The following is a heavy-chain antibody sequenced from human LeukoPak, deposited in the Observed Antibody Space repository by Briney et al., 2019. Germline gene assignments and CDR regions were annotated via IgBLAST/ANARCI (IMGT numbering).Heavy chain of an antibody. D-gene: IGHD3-10*01. CDR2: IYTSGST. V-gene: IGHV4-4*07. J-gene: IGHJ6*03. CDR3: AREAITMVRGVIQTDYYYYYYMDV. CDR1: GGSFSGYY. Sequence: SETLSLTCAVYGGSFSGYYWSWIRQPAGKGLEWIGRIYTSGSTNYNPSLKSRVTMSVDTSKNQFSLKLSSVTAADTAVHYCAREAITMVRGVIQTDYYYYYYMDVWGKGTTVTVSS.